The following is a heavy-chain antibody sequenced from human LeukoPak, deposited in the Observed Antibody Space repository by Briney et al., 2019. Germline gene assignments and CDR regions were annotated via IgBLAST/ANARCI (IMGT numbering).Heavy chain of an antibody. CDR2: IWYDGSNK. D-gene: IGHD4-17*01. CDR1: GFTFSSYG. CDR3: ARVSNIYGDYYYYGMDV. Sequence: GGSLRLSCAASGFTFSSYGMHWVRQAPGKGLEWVAVIWYDGSNKYYADSVKGRFTISRDNSKNTLYLQINSLRAEDAAVYYCARVSNIYGDYYYYGMDVWGQGTTVTVSS. J-gene: IGHJ6*02. V-gene: IGHV3-33*01.